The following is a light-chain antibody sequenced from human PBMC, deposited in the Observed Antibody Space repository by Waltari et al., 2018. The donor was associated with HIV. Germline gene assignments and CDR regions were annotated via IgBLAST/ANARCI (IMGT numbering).Light chain of an antibody. CDR2: DNT. CDR3: QSYPASLTVPLI. CDR1: SSNIGAGYD. Sequence: QSVLTQPPSVSGAPGQRVTISCTGNSSNIGAGYDVHWYQQLPGKAPKLLISDNTNRPSGVPHRFSGSKSGTSASLAITGLRAEDEADYYCQSYPASLTVPLIFGGGTRLTVL. V-gene: IGLV1-40*01. J-gene: IGLJ2*01.